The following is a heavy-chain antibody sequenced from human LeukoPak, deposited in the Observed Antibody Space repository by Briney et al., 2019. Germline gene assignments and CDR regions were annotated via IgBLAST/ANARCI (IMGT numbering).Heavy chain of an antibody. J-gene: IGHJ4*02. D-gene: IGHD3-3*01. CDR2: NIPIFGTA. Sequence: SVKVSCKASGGTFSSYAISWVRQAPGQGLEWMGGNIPIFGTANYAQKFQGRVTITTDESTSTAYMELSSLRSEDTAVYYCATVLEWLFGYWGQGTLVTVSS. CDR3: ATVLEWLFGY. CDR1: GGTFSSYA. V-gene: IGHV1-69*05.